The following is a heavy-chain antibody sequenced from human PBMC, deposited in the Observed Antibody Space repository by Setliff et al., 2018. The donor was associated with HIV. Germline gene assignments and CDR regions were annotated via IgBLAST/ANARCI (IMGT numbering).Heavy chain of an antibody. V-gene: IGHV3-7*01. CDR3: ARDMAAGVYYNFWSGYYGYYMDV. J-gene: IGHJ6*03. CDR2: IKEDGSEK. Sequence: GGSLRLSCAASGFTFSSYWMSWVRQAPGKGLEWVANIKEDGSEKYYVDSVKGRFTISRDNAKNSLYLQMNSLRAEDTAVYYCARDMAAGVYYNFWSGYYGYYMDVWGKGTTVTVSS. CDR1: GFTFSSYW. D-gene: IGHD3-3*01.